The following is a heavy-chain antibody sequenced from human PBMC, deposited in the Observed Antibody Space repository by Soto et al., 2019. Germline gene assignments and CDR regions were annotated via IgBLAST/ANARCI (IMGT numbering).Heavy chain of an antibody. CDR3: GRDLTVTTPSGLVWYYGLDV. CDR2: ISSSGSTI. D-gene: IGHD4-17*01. CDR1: GFTFSDYY. Sequence: QVQLVESGGGLVKPGGSLRLSCAASGFTFSDYYMSWIRQAPGKGLEWVSDISSSGSTIYYADSVKGRFTISRDNPKNHLYLQMNSPRAEDTAVYYCGRDLTVTTPSGLVWYYGLDVWGQGTTVTVSS. V-gene: IGHV3-11*04. J-gene: IGHJ6*02.